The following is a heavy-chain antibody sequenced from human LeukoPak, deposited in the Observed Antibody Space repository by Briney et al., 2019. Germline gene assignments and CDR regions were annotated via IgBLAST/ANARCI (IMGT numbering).Heavy chain of an antibody. CDR3: ARDPNRRIVGATS. D-gene: IGHD1-26*01. J-gene: IGHJ4*02. V-gene: IGHV3-7*01. CDR2: IKQDGSEK. Sequence: PGGSLRLSCAASGFTFSSYWMSWVRQAPGKGLEWVANIKQDGSEKYYVDSVKGRFTISRDNAKNSLYLQMNSLRAEDTAVYYCARDPNRRIVGATSWGQGTLVTVSS. CDR1: GFTFSSYW.